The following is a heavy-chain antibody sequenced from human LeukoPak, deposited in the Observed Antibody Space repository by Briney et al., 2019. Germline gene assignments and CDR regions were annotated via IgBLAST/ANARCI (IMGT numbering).Heavy chain of an antibody. CDR2: INHSGST. D-gene: IGHD5-18*01. CDR1: GGSFSGYY. Sequence: SETLSLTCAVYGGSFSGYYWSWIRQPPGKGLEWIGEINHSGSTNYSPSLKSRVTISVDTSKNQFSLKLSSVTAADTAVYYCARSDGDYVDYWGQGTLVTVSS. J-gene: IGHJ4*02. V-gene: IGHV4-34*01. CDR3: ARSDGDYVDY.